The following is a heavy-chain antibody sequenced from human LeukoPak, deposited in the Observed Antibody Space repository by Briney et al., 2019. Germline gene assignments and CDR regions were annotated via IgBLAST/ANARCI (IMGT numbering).Heavy chain of an antibody. CDR3: ARGRYSSSWYNWFDP. Sequence: PSETLSLTCTVSGGSISSSSYYWGWIRQPPGKGLEWIGSIYYSGSTYYNPSLKSRVTISVDTSKNQFSLKLSSVTAADTAVYYCARGRYSSSWYNWFDPWGQGTLVTVSS. CDR2: IYYSGST. J-gene: IGHJ5*02. CDR1: GGSISSSSYY. V-gene: IGHV4-39*07. D-gene: IGHD6-13*01.